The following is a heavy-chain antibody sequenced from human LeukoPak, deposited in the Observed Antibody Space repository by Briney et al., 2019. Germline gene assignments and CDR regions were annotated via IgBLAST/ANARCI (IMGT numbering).Heavy chain of an antibody. CDR3: AKTIQPYGNFDY. CDR2: ISGSGGST. J-gene: IGHJ4*02. Sequence: GGSLRLSCAASGFTFSSYAMSWVRQAPGKGLEWVSAISGSGGSTYYADSVKGRFTISRDNSENTLYLQMNSLRAEDTAIYYCAKTIQPYGNFDYWGQGTLVTVSS. V-gene: IGHV3-23*01. CDR1: GFTFSSYA. D-gene: IGHD2/OR15-2a*01.